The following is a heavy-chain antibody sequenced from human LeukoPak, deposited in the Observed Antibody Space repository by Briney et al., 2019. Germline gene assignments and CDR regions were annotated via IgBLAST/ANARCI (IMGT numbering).Heavy chain of an antibody. Sequence: ASVKVSCKASGFTFTSSAMQWVRQARGQRLEWIGWIVVGSGNTNYAQKFQERVTITRDMSTSTAYMELSSLRSDDTAIYFCARSDLGTITAGPFNYWGQGTLVAVSS. D-gene: IGHD5-24*01. CDR1: GFTFTSSA. J-gene: IGHJ4*02. CDR3: ARSDLGTITAGPFNY. V-gene: IGHV1-58*02. CDR2: IVVGSGNT.